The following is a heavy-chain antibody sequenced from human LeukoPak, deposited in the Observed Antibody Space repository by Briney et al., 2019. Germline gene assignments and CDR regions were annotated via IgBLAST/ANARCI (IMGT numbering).Heavy chain of an antibody. D-gene: IGHD6-19*01. CDR3: AKRLGIAVAGGAFDI. J-gene: IGHJ3*02. CDR2: ITGSGDIT. CDR1: RFTFSYYA. V-gene: IGHV3-23*01. Sequence: GGSLRLSCAASRFTFSYYAMSWVRQAPGKGLEWVSAITGSGDITYYADSVKGRFTISRDNSKNTLYLQMNSLRAEDTAVYYCAKRLGIAVAGGAFDIWGQGTMGTVSS.